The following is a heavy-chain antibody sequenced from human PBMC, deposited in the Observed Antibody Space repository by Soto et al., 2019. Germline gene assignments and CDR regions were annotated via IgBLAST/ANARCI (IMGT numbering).Heavy chain of an antibody. CDR2: IFYSGST. Sequence: SETLSLTCTVSGGSISSSSYYWGWIRQPPGKGLEWIGSIFYSGSTYYNPSLKSRVTISVDTSKNQFSLKLNSVTAADTAVYYCARDLWGYCGADCYPLDVWGQGTTVTVSS. CDR3: ARDLWGYCGADCYPLDV. CDR1: GGSISSSSYY. J-gene: IGHJ6*02. D-gene: IGHD2-21*02. V-gene: IGHV4-39*07.